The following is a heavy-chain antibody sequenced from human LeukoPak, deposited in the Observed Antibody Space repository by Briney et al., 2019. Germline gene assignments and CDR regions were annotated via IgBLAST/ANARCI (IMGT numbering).Heavy chain of an antibody. CDR3: AKRSLLGGFGDY. V-gene: IGHV3-23*01. J-gene: IGHJ4*02. Sequence: PGGSLRPSCAASGFTISSNYMSWARHAPGKGLEWVSAIGGSGGSTYYADSVKGRFTISRDNSKNTLYLQMNSLRAEDTAVYYCAKRSLLGGFGDYWGQGTLVTVSS. CDR2: IGGSGGST. D-gene: IGHD3-3*01. CDR1: GFTISSNY.